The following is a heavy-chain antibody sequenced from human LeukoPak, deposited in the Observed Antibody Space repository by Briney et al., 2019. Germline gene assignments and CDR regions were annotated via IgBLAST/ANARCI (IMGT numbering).Heavy chain of an antibody. V-gene: IGHV1-69*13. Sequence: ASVKVSCKASGGTFISYAISWVRQAPGQGLEWMGGIIPIFGTANYAQKFQGRVTITADESTSTAYMELSSLRSEDTAVYYCAREVAYGDYYYFDYWGQGTLVTVSS. CDR1: GGTFISYA. D-gene: IGHD4-17*01. CDR2: IIPIFGTA. J-gene: IGHJ4*02. CDR3: AREVAYGDYYYFDY.